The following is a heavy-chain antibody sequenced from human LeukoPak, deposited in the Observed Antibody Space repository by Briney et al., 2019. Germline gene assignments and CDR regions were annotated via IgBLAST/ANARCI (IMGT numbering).Heavy chain of an antibody. Sequence: SVKVPCKASGGTFSSYAISWVRQAPGQGLEWMGGIIPIFGTANYAQKFQGRVTITADESTSTAYMELSSLRSEDTAVYYCARSAAAGTPGHYWGQGTLVTVSS. J-gene: IGHJ4*02. CDR1: GGTFSSYA. D-gene: IGHD6-13*01. CDR2: IIPIFGTA. CDR3: ARSAAAGTPGHY. V-gene: IGHV1-69*13.